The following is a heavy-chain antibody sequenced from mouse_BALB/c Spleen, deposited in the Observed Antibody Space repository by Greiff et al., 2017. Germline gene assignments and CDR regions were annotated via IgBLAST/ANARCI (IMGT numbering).Heavy chain of an antibody. CDR2: IDPSDSYT. CDR1: GYTFTSYW. D-gene: IGHD1-1*01. Sequence: QVQLKQSGAELVKPGASVKLSCKASGYTFTSYWMHWVKQRPGQGLEWIGEIDPSDSYTNYNQKFKGKATLTVDKSSSTAYMQLSSLTSEDSAVYYCARYYYGSPSAMDYWGQGTSVTVSS. J-gene: IGHJ4*01. CDR3: ARYYYGSPSAMDY. V-gene: IGHV1-69*02.